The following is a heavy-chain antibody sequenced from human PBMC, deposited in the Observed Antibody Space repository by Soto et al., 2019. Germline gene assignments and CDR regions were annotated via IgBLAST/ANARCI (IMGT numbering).Heavy chain of an antibody. D-gene: IGHD3-3*01. Sequence: ASVKVSCKAQGYIFTKYGIGWVRQAPGHGLECMGLINVYNGDRKVAQKFQDRVSMTTDTATDTAYMELKSLRSGDTAVYYCARGRFWSGYYSDFDYWGQGTLVTVSS. J-gene: IGHJ4*02. CDR1: GYIFTKYG. CDR2: INVYNGDR. V-gene: IGHV1-18*01. CDR3: ARGRFWSGYYSDFDY.